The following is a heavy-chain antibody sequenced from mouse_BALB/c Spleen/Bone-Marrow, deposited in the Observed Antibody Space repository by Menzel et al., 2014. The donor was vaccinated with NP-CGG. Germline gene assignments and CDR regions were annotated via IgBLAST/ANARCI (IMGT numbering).Heavy chain of an antibody. CDR1: GYSIXSGYY. Sequence: EVQRVESGPGLVKPSQSLSLTCSVTGYSIXSGYYWNWIRQFPGNKLEWMDYISYDGSNNYNPSLKNRISITRDTSKNQFFLKLNSVTTEDTATYYCATYYRFDKGRRALPYWGQGTLVTVSA. D-gene: IGHD2-14*01. J-gene: IGHJ3*01. V-gene: IGHV3-6*02. CDR3: ATYYRFDKGRRALPY. CDR2: ISYDGSN.